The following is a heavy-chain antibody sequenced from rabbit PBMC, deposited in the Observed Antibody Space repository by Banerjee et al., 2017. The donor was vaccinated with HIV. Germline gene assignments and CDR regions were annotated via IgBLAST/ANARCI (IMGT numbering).Heavy chain of an antibody. CDR3: VRGDGNTGWAWSL. CDR2: IDVGSSGTT. V-gene: IGHV1S40*01. D-gene: IGHD4-1*01. Sequence: QSLEESGGDLVQPEGSLTLTCTASGFSFSGSYYVCWVRQAPGKGLEWIACIDVGSSGTTSFASWAKGRFTISKTSSTTVTLQMTSLTAADTAMYFCVRGDGNTGWAWSLWGQGTLVTVS. CDR1: GFSFSGSYY. J-gene: IGHJ4*01.